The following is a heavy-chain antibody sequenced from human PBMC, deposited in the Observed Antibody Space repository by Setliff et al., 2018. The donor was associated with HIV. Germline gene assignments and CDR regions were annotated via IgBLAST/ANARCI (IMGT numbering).Heavy chain of an antibody. CDR2: IDYSGTA. J-gene: IGHJ4*02. V-gene: IGHV4-59*11. CDR1: GGSLGSHY. D-gene: IGHD2-15*01. Sequence: PSETLSLTCSVSGGSLGSHYWSWVRQPPGQGLEWIGSIDYSGTANYNPSLKSRVTISLESAKNEISLKVAFVTAADTAVYYCATDPTSYCTGGNCHSGRFASWGQGTLVTVSS. CDR3: ATDPTSYCTGGNCHSGRFAS.